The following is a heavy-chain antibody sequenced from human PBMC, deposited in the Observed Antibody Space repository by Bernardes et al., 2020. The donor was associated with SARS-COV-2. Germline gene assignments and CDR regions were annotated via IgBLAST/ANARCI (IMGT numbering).Heavy chain of an antibody. J-gene: IGHJ4*02. CDR3: ATAGNYRFDD. D-gene: IGHD1-7*01. Sequence: GGSLRLSCAASRFTLSSYWVHWIRQAPGTGLVWVSRINPAGSITDYADSVKGRFTISRDNAKNTLFLQMNSLRAEDTAVYYCATAGNYRFDDWGQGTLVTVSS. V-gene: IGHV3-74*01. CDR1: RFTLSSYW. CDR2: INPAGSIT.